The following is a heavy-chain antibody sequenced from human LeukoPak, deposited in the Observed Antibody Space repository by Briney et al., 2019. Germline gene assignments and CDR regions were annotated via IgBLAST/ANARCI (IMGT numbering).Heavy chain of an antibody. V-gene: IGHV3-30*04. CDR1: GFSFSNYA. D-gene: IGHD6-13*01. J-gene: IGHJ4*02. Sequence: PGRSLRLSCAASGFSFSNYAMHWVRQTPGEGLVXXXVISTDGRDKHYADSVKGRFTISRDNSKSTLYLQMNSLRAEDTAVYYCARDSAAAAVYYFDYWGQGTLVTVSS. CDR3: ARDSAAAAVYYFDY. CDR2: ISTDGRDK.